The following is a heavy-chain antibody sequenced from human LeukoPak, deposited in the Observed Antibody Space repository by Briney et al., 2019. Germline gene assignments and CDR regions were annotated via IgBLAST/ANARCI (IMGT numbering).Heavy chain of an antibody. CDR3: ARLSSGRPHEYFQH. CDR1: GGSISNYY. D-gene: IGHD3-22*01. V-gene: IGHV4-59*01. J-gene: IGHJ1*01. Sequence: SETLSLTCTVSGGSISNYYWSWVRQPPGKGLEWIAYIYYSGRANYNPSLRSRATISVDMSRNQFSLKLTSVTAADTAVYYCARLSSGRPHEYFQHWGQGTLVTVSS. CDR2: IYYSGRA.